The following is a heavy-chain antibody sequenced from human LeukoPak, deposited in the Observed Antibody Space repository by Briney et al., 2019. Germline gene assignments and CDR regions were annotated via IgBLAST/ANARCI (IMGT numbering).Heavy chain of an antibody. D-gene: IGHD6-13*01. CDR1: GGSISSGGYY. J-gene: IGHJ5*02. CDR2: IYTSGST. CDR3: ARVDSRDNWFDP. V-gene: IGHV4-61*02. Sequence: SETLSLTCTVSGGSISSGGYYWSWIRQPAGKGLEWIGRIYTSGSTNYNPSLKSRVTMSVDTSKNQFSLKLSSVTAADTAVYYCARVDSRDNWFDPWGQGTLVTVSS.